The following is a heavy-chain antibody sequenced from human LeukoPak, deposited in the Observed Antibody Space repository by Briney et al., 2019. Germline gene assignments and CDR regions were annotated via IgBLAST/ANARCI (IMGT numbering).Heavy chain of an antibody. CDR1: GFTFDDYG. D-gene: IGHD3-10*01. CDR3: ARDVGSQARGVYGE. V-gene: IGHV3-20*04. Sequence: GGSLRLSCAASGFTFDDYGMSWVRQAPGKGLEWVSGINWNGGSTGYADSVKGRFTMSRDNAKNSVYLQMNSLRADDTALYYCARDVGSQARGVYGEWGQGTMVTVSS. J-gene: IGHJ3*01. CDR2: INWNGGST.